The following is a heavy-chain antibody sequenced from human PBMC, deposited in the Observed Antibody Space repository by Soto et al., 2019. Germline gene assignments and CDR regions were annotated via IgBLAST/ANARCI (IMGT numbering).Heavy chain of an antibody. J-gene: IGHJ6*02. D-gene: IGHD4-4*01. CDR1: GFTFSSYA. Sequence: PGGSLRLSCAASGFTFSSYAMSWVRQAPGKGLEWVSAISGSGGSTYYADSVKGRFTISRDNSKNTLYLQMNSLRAEDTAVYYCANSYSNYYGMDVWGQGTTVTVSS. CDR3: ANSYSNYYGMDV. V-gene: IGHV3-23*01. CDR2: ISGSGGST.